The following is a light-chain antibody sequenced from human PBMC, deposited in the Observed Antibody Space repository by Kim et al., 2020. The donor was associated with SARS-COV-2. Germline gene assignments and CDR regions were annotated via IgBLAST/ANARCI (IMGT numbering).Light chain of an antibody. CDR1: QSVTNN. Sequence: EIVMTQSPATLSVSPGERATLSCRASQSVTNNLAWYQQKPGQGPRLLIYSAATRATGVPARFSGSGSGTDFTLSISSLQSEDSAVYYCQHHYNWPLSFGGGTKVDIK. CDR3: QHHYNWPLS. CDR2: SAA. J-gene: IGKJ4*01. V-gene: IGKV3-15*01.